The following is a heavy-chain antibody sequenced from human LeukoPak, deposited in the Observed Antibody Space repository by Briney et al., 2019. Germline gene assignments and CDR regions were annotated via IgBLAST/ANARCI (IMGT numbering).Heavy chain of an antibody. CDR3: TNLYSSGYQY. V-gene: IGHV3-73*01. CDR2: IRSKTSNYAP. J-gene: IGHJ4*02. Sequence: GGSLRLSCAASGFTFSASAIHWVRQASGKGLEWVGRIRSKTSNYAPAYAASVKGRFTISRDDSKKTAYLQMNSLKTEDTAVYYCTNLYSSGYQYWGQGTLATVSS. D-gene: IGHD6-19*01. CDR1: GFTFSASA.